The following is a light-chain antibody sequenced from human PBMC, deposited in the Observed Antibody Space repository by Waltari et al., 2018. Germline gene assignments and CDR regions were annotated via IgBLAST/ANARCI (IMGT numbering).Light chain of an antibody. Sequence: QSALTQPASVSGSPVQSITISCTGTTSDIGSYNLVSWYQQHPGEVPKLIIYEVNKRPSGVSNRCSGSKSGNTASLTISGLQPEDEADYYCCSYGGASLRVFGGGTKVTVL. J-gene: IGLJ3*02. V-gene: IGLV2-23*02. CDR2: EVN. CDR3: CSYGGASLRV. CDR1: TSDIGSYNL.